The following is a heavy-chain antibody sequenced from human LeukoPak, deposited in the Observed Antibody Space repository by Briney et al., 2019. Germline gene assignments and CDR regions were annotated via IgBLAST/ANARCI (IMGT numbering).Heavy chain of an antibody. CDR2: INPKTGTA. V-gene: IGHV1-2*02. CDR3: ARDHSGYDSLNYYYYMDV. Sequence: GASVKVSCKASGYTFTGYSIYWVRQTPGQKLEWMGWINPKTGTANSAQKFQGRVTMTRDTSISTAYMELSRLRSDDTAVYYCARDHSGYDSLNYYYYMDVWGKGTTVTISS. J-gene: IGHJ6*03. D-gene: IGHD5-12*01. CDR1: GYTFTGYS.